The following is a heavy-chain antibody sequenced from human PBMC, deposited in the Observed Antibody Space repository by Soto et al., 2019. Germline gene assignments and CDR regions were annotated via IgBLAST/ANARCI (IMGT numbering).Heavy chain of an antibody. D-gene: IGHD2-2*02. V-gene: IGHV1-8*01. CDR3: ATGSWRGDCSDTTCSTINY. CDR1: GYTFTRYD. Sequence: ASVKVSCKTSGYTFTRYDVNWVRQATGQGLEWMGWMNPNSGNTGYAQKFQGRVTMTTNTSISTAYMELSRLRSDDTAIYYCATGSWRGDCSDTTCSTINYWGQGTRVAVSS. J-gene: IGHJ4*02. CDR2: MNPNSGNT.